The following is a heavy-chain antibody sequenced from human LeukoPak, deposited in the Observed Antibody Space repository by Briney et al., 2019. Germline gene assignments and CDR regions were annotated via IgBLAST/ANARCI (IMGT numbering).Heavy chain of an antibody. CDR1: GFTFSRYS. J-gene: IGHJ5*02. CDR2: ISSGGIYI. D-gene: IGHD3-9*01. Sequence: GGSLRLSCAASGFTFSRYSMNWVRQAPGKGLEWVSSISSGGIYIYYAESVKGRFTISRDNAKNSLFLRMNSLRAEDTAVYYCASLEYYDILTGDNWFDPWGQGTLVTVSS. V-gene: IGHV3-21*01. CDR3: ASLEYYDILTGDNWFDP.